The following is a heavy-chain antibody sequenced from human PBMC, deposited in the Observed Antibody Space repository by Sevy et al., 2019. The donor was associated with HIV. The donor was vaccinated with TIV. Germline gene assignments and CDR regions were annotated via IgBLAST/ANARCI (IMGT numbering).Heavy chain of an antibody. CDR2: IYYSGST. Sequence: SETLSLTCTVSGASISSHYWSWIRQPPGKGLEWIGDIYYSGSTNYNPSLKSRVTMSVDTSKNQFSLKLRSVTAADTAMYYCARALRPYSFDTSTYFDYWGQCTLVTVSS. D-gene: IGHD3-22*01. CDR1: GASISSHY. J-gene: IGHJ4*02. CDR3: ARALRPYSFDTSTYFDY. V-gene: IGHV4-59*11.